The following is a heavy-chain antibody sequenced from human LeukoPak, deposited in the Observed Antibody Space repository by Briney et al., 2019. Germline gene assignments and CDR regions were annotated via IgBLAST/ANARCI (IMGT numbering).Heavy chain of an antibody. Sequence: GGSLRLSCVGSGFTFSSYWMHWVRQAPGKGLVWVSRINSDGRSTTYTDSVKGRFTISRDNARNTVYMQMSSLRAEDTAVYYCARDGSGYSGGLGYWGQGTLVTVSS. CDR1: GFTFSSYW. D-gene: IGHD5-12*01. CDR3: ARDGSGYSGGLGY. CDR2: INSDGRST. V-gene: IGHV3-74*01. J-gene: IGHJ4*02.